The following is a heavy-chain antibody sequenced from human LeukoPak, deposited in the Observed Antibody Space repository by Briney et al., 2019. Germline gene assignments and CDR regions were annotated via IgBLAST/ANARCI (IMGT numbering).Heavy chain of an antibody. CDR3: ATQILLCHYY. CDR1: GGSISSGSYC. CDR2: IYRSGST. D-gene: IGHD3-10*01. V-gene: IGHV4-61*09. Sequence: PSETLSLTCTVSGGSISSGSYCWSWIRQPAGKGLEWVGHIYRSGSTNYNPSLKSRVTISVDTSKNQFSLKLRSVTAADTAIYYCATQILLCHYYWGQGTLVTVSS. J-gene: IGHJ4*02.